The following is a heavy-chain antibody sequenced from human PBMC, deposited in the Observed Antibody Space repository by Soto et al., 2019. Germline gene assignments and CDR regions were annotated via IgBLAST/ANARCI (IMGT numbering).Heavy chain of an antibody. J-gene: IGHJ6*02. D-gene: IGHD3-10*01. CDR1: GGSISGYY. CDR3: ARGGGAIPSYYYGMDV. V-gene: IGHV4-59*01. Sequence: XGTLCLTCTVSGGSISGYYWTWIRQPPGKGLEWIGYIYYSGGPNYNPSLKSRVTISVDTSKNQFSLKLSSVTAADTAVYYCARGGGAIPSYYYGMDVWGQGTTVTVSS. CDR2: IYYSGGP.